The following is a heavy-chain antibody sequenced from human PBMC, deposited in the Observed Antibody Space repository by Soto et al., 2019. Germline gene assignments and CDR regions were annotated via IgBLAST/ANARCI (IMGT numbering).Heavy chain of an antibody. J-gene: IGHJ6*02. CDR3: ARVTRAYYYDSSGYPRMDV. CDR1: GGSISSGDYY. CDR2: IYYSGST. D-gene: IGHD3-22*01. Sequence: SETLSLTCTVSGGSISSGDYYWSWTRQPPGKGLEWIGYIYYSGSTYYNPSLKSRVTISVDTSKNQFSLKLSSVTAADTAVYYCARVTRAYYYDSSGYPRMDVWGQGTTVTVSS. V-gene: IGHV4-30-4*01.